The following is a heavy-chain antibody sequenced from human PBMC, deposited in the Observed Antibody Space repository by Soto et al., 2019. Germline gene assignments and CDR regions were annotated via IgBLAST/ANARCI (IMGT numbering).Heavy chain of an antibody. D-gene: IGHD3-22*01. V-gene: IGHV4-4*07. Sequence: QVQLQESGPGLVKPSETLSLTCTVSGGSISSCYWSWIRQPAGKGLEWIGRIYTSGSTNYNPSLKSRVTMSVDTSKNQFSLKLSSVTAADTAVYYCAGGYDSSGYYYNDAFDIWGQGTMVTVSS. CDR3: AGGYDSSGYYYNDAFDI. J-gene: IGHJ3*02. CDR2: IYTSGST. CDR1: GGSISSCY.